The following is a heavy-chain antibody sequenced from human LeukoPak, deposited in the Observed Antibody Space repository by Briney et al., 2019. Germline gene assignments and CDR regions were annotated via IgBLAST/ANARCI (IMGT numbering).Heavy chain of an antibody. Sequence: PGGSLRLSCAASGFTFSSFGMHWVRQAPGKGLEWVALIRYDGSDKDYADSVKGRFSISRDNSQNTVYLQMNSLRPEDTAVYYCAKGALYYYDTSGYYTHFDYWGQGTLVTVSS. V-gene: IGHV3-30*02. CDR1: GFTFSSFG. D-gene: IGHD3-22*01. CDR3: AKGALYYYDTSGYYTHFDY. J-gene: IGHJ4*02. CDR2: IRYDGSDK.